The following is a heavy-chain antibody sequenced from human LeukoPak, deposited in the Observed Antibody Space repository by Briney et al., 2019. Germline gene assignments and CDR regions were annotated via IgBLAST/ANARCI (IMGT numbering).Heavy chain of an antibody. Sequence: ASVKVSCKASGYTFTGYYMHWVRQAPGQGLEWMGWINPNSGGTNYAQKFQGRVTMTRDTSISTAYMEPSRLRSDDTAVYYCARAKLTYYDILTGDYWGQGTLVTVSS. CDR2: INPNSGGT. J-gene: IGHJ4*02. V-gene: IGHV1-2*02. CDR1: GYTFTGYY. D-gene: IGHD3-9*01. CDR3: ARAKLTYYDILTGDY.